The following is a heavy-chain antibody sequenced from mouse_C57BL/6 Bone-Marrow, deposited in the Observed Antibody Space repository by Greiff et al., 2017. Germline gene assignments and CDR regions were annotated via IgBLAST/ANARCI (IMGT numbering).Heavy chain of an antibody. CDR2: ISDGGSYT. CDR1: GFTFSSYA. Sequence: EVKLMESGGGLVKPGGSLKLSCAASGFTFSSYAMSWVRQTPEKRLEWVATISDGGSYTYYPDNVKGRFTISRDNAKNNLYLQMSHLKSEDTAMYYCARGVPWFAYWGQGTLVTVSA. CDR3: ARGVPWFAY. J-gene: IGHJ3*01. V-gene: IGHV5-4*03.